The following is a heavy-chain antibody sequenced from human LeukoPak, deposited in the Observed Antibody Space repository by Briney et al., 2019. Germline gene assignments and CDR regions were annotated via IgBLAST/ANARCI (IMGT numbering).Heavy chain of an antibody. D-gene: IGHD5-18*01. CDR3: ARGGGYSYGLDY. CDR2: INHSGST. V-gene: IGHV4-34*01. Sequence: SETLSLTCAVYGGSFSGYYWSWIRQPPGKGLEWIGEINHSGSTNYNPSLKSRVTISVDTSKNQISLKLSSVTAADTAVYYCARGGGYSYGLDYWGQGTLVTVSS. CDR1: GGSFSGYY. J-gene: IGHJ4*02.